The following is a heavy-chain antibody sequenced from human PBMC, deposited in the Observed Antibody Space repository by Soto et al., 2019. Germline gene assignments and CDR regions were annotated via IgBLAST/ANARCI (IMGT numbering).Heavy chain of an antibody. J-gene: IGHJ6*02. Sequence: SETLSLTCTVSGGSISYYHWTWIRQPPGKGLEWIGFVSDSGRTSYNPSLQSRVTISVDTSRNQFSLRLTSVTAADTAVYYCARDSTRWFPYYGVDVWGPGTTVTVSS. D-gene: IGHD6-13*01. CDR2: VSDSGRT. V-gene: IGHV4-59*01. CDR1: GGSISYYH. CDR3: ARDSTRWFPYYGVDV.